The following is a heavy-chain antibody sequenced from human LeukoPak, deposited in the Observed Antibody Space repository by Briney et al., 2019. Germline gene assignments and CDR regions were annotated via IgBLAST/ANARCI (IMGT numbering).Heavy chain of an antibody. D-gene: IGHD3-10*02. CDR3: AELGITMIGGV. CDR1: GFTFSSYE. CDR2: ISSSGSTI. V-gene: IGHV3-48*03. J-gene: IGHJ6*04. Sequence: GGSLRLSCAASGFTFSSYEMNWVRQAPGKGLEWVSYISSSGSTIYYAHCVKGRFTISRDNAKNSLYLQMNSLRAEDTAVYYCAELGITMIGGVWGKGTTVTISS.